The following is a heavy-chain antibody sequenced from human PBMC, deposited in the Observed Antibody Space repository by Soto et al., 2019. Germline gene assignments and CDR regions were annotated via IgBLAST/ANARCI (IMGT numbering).Heavy chain of an antibody. Sequence: WGSLRLSCAASGFTFSSYEMNWVRQAPGKGLEWVSYISSSGSTIYYADSVKGRFTISRDNAKNSLYLQMNSLRAEDTAVYYCARSASYYGLDYWGQGTLVTVSS. D-gene: IGHD1-26*01. CDR3: ARSASYYGLDY. J-gene: IGHJ4*02. CDR1: GFTFSSYE. V-gene: IGHV3-48*03. CDR2: ISSSGSTI.